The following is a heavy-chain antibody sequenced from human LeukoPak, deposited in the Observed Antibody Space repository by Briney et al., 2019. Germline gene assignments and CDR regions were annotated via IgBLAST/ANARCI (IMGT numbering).Heavy chain of an antibody. V-gene: IGHV4-34*01. CDR1: GGSFIDYY. CDR3: AGYVDIVATSPSFDY. J-gene: IGHJ4*02. CDR2: INHSGST. D-gene: IGHD5-12*01. Sequence: SETLSLTCAVYGGSFIDYYWSWIRQPPGKGLEWIGEINHSGSTNYNPSLKSRVTISVDTSKNQFSLKLSSVTAADTAVYYCAGYVDIVATSPSFDYWGQGTLATVSA.